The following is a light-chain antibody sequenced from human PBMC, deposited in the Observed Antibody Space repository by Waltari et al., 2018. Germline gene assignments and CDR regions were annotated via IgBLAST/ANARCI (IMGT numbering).Light chain of an antibody. Sequence: EIVLTQSPGTASLSPGERATLSCRASQSVGSSSLAWYQQTPGQAPRLVIYRASRRAAGMPDRFSGGGSGTDFSRTISRLGPEDFAVYYCQQHGTLPATFGQGTKVEIK. V-gene: IGKV3-20*01. CDR1: QSVGSSS. CDR3: QQHGTLPAT. J-gene: IGKJ1*01. CDR2: RAS.